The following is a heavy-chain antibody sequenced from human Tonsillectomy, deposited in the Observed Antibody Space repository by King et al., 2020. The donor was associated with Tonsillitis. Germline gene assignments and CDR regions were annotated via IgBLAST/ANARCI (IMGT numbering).Heavy chain of an antibody. J-gene: IGHJ4*02. D-gene: IGHD5-24*01. V-gene: IGHV5-51*01. CDR2: IYPGDSDT. CDR3: ARAREMGTTEQGYFDY. CDR1: GYSFSNYW. Sequence: QLVQSGAEVKKPGESLKISCKGSGYSFSNYWIGWVRQMPGKGLEWMGIIYPGDSDTRYSPSFQGQVTISADKSISTAYLQWSSLKASDTAMYYCARAREMGTTEQGYFDYWGQGTLVTVSS.